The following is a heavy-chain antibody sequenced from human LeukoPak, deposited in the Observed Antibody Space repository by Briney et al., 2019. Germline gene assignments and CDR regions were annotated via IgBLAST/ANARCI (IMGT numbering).Heavy chain of an antibody. V-gene: IGHV3-21*04. D-gene: IGHD6-19*01. CDR2: ISSSRSYI. J-gene: IGHJ6*03. CDR3: ARDGGWYKRGLDYFYYYMDV. Sequence: KAGGSLRLSCAASGFTFSSYSMNWVRQAPGKGLEWVSSISSSRSYIYYADSVKGRHTISRDNAKNSLYLQMNSLIAEDTALYYCARDGGWYKRGLDYFYYYMDVWGTGTTVTVSS. CDR1: GFTFSSYS.